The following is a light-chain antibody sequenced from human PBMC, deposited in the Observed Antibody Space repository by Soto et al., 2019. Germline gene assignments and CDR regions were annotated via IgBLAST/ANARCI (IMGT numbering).Light chain of an antibody. CDR2: EGT. Sequence: QSVLTQPASVSGSPGQSITISCTGTSSDVGSYNLVSWYQQYPDKAPKLILYEGTQRPSGVSDRFSGSKSGNTASLTISGLQAEDEAFYYCCSYAGSSPWVFGGGTTVTVL. CDR3: CSYAGSSPWV. V-gene: IGLV2-23*01. J-gene: IGLJ3*02. CDR1: SSDVGSYNL.